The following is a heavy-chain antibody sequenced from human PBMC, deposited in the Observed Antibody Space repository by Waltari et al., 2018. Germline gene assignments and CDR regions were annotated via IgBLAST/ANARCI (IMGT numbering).Heavy chain of an antibody. CDR3: ARDPDSSSSALPDY. CDR2: ISYDGSNK. V-gene: IGHV3-30-3*01. Sequence: QVQLVESGGGVVQPGRSLRLSCAASGFTFSSYAMHWVRQAPGKGLEWVAVISYDGSNKYYADSVKGRFTISRDNSKNTLYLQMNSLRAEDTAVYYCARDPDSSSSALPDYWGQGTLVTVSS. J-gene: IGHJ4*02. D-gene: IGHD6-6*01. CDR1: GFTFSSYA.